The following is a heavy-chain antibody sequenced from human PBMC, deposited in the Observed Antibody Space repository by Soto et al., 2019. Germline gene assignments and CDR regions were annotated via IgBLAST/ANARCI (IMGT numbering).Heavy chain of an antibody. Sequence: QVQLVQSGAEVKKPGASVKVSCKASGYTFTSYAMHWVRQAPGQRLEWMGWINAGNGNTKYSQKFQGRVTITRDTSASTAYMELSSLRYEDTAVYYCARDQGGTYYDYVWGSYRPASFDYWGQGTLVTVSS. D-gene: IGHD3-16*02. J-gene: IGHJ4*02. CDR3: ARDQGGTYYDYVWGSYRPASFDY. V-gene: IGHV1-3*01. CDR2: INAGNGNT. CDR1: GYTFTSYA.